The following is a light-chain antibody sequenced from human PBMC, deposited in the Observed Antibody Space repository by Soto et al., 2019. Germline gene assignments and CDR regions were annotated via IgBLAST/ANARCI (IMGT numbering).Light chain of an antibody. CDR3: SSYTSSSNLPYV. J-gene: IGLJ1*01. CDR1: SSDVGGYNY. Sequence: QSALTQPASVSGSPGQSITISCTGTSSDVGGYNYDSWYQQHPGKAPKLMIYEVSNRPSGVSNRFSGSKSGNTVSLTISGLQAEDEADYYCSSYTSSSNLPYVFGTGTKLTVL. V-gene: IGLV2-14*01. CDR2: EVS.